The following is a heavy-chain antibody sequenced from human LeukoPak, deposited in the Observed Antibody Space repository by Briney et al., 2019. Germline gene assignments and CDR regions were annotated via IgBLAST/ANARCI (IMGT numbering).Heavy chain of an antibody. D-gene: IGHD2-21*01. CDR2: IYTSGST. CDR1: GGSISSGSYY. CDR3: ARITFVVEGYGMDV. J-gene: IGHJ6*02. V-gene: IGHV4-61*02. Sequence: SETLSLTCTVSGGSISSGSYYWSWIRQPAGKGLEWIGRIYTSGSTNYNPSLKSRVTISVDTSKNQFSLKLSSVTAADTAVYYCARITFVVEGYGMDVWGQGTTVTVSS.